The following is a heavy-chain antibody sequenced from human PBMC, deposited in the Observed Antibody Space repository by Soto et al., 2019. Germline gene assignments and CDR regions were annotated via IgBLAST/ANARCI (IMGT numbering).Heavy chain of an antibody. D-gene: IGHD1-26*01. Sequence: GXSVKVSCKVSGYTLTELSMHWVRQAPVKGLEWMGGFDPEDGETIYAQKFQGRVTMTEDTSTDTAYMELSSLRSEDTAVYYCATVRVYSGSALLYYYYGMDVWGQGTTVTVSS. CDR2: FDPEDGET. CDR3: ATVRVYSGSALLYYYYGMDV. V-gene: IGHV1-24*01. J-gene: IGHJ6*02. CDR1: GYTLTELS.